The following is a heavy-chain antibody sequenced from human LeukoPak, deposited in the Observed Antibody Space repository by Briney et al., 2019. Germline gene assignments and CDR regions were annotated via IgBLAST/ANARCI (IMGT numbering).Heavy chain of an antibody. CDR3: ARGVMGRTIITTFYYFDS. V-gene: IGHV4-59*01. CDR2: IYYSGST. Sequence: KPSETLSLTCTVSGGSISSYYWSWIRQPPGKGLEWIGYIYYSGSTNYNPSLKSRVTISVDTSKNQFSLKLSSVTAADTAVYYCARGVMGRTIITTFYYFDSWGQGTLVTVSS. D-gene: IGHD2/OR15-2a*01. CDR1: GGSISSYY. J-gene: IGHJ4*02.